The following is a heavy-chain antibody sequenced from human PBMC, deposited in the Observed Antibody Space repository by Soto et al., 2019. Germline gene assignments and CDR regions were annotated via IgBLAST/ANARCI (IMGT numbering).Heavy chain of an antibody. V-gene: IGHV4-30-4*01. J-gene: IGHJ6*02. CDR1: GVSITGGDYY. D-gene: IGHD6-13*01. CDR2: IFYSGAT. Sequence: QVQLQESGPGLLKPSQTLSLTCTVSGVSITGGDYYWSWIRQAPGKGLEWIGNIFYSGATSYNPSLESRVTISLDRSKNQFSLKLDSVTAADTAVYYCARDQRVTNSWSPGDSYHYGLDVWGQGTTVTVSS. CDR3: ARDQRVTNSWSPGDSYHYGLDV.